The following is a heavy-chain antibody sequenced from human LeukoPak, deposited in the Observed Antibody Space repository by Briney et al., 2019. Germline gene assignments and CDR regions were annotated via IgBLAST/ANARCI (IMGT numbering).Heavy chain of an antibody. Sequence: ASVKVSCKASGYTFTSYGISWVRQAPGQGLEWMGWISAYNGNTNYAQKLQGRVTMTTDTSTSTAYMELRSLRSDDTAVYYCAGYYDSSGYYYFDYWGQGTLVTVSS. CDR1: GYTFTSYG. D-gene: IGHD3-22*01. V-gene: IGHV1-18*01. CDR3: AGYYDSSGYYYFDY. CDR2: ISAYNGNT. J-gene: IGHJ4*02.